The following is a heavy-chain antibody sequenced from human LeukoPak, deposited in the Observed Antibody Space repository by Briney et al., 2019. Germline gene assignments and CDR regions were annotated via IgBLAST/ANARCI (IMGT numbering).Heavy chain of an antibody. CDR3: ARVYGPVDY. D-gene: IGHD2-8*01. V-gene: IGHV4-39*07. CDR2: INYGGYK. J-gene: IGHJ4*02. Sequence: SETLSLTCAVSGASISSSTYYWGWIRQPPGKGLEWIGSINYGGYKYDNPSLKSRVTISGDTSKNQFSLKLSSVTAADTAVYYCARVYGPVDYWGQGTLVTVSS. CDR1: GASISSSTYY.